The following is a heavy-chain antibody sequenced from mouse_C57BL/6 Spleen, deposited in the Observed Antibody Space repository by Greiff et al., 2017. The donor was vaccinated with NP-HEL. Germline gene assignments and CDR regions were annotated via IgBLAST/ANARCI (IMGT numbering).Heavy chain of an antibody. J-gene: IGHJ1*03. CDR2: ISDGGSYT. CDR3: ARDAEPNWYFDV. Sequence: DVKLVESGGGLVKPGGSLKLSCAASGFTFSSYAMSWVRQTPEKRLEWVATISDGGSYTYYPDNVKGRFTISRDNAKNNLYLQMSHLKSEDTAMYYCARDAEPNWYFDVWGTGTTVTVSS. V-gene: IGHV5-4*01. CDR1: GFTFSSYA.